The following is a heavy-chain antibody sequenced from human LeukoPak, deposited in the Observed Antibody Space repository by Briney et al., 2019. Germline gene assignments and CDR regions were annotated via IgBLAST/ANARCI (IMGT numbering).Heavy chain of an antibody. D-gene: IGHD1-26*01. J-gene: IGHJ6*03. CDR1: GGSIRSYY. CDR2: IYTSGST. V-gene: IGHV4-4*07. Sequence: PSETLSLTCTVSGGSIRSYYWSWIRQPAGKGPEWIGRIYTSGSTNYNPSLNSRVTMSVDTSKNQFSLKLSSVTAADTAVYYCAREVVGAKDYYYYYMDVWGKGTTVTVSS. CDR3: AREVVGAKDYYYYYMDV.